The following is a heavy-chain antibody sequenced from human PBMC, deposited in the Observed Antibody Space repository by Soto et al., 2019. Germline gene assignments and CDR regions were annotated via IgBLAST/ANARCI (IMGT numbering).Heavy chain of an antibody. Sequence: LRLSCAASGFTFDDYAMHWVRQAPGKGLEWVSGISWNSGSIGYADSVKGRFTISRDNAKNSLYLQMNSLRAEDTALYYCAKGPGVVVHGGMDVWGQGTMVTVSS. D-gene: IGHD2-2*01. CDR3: AKGPGVVVHGGMDV. CDR1: GFTFDDYA. CDR2: ISWNSGSI. V-gene: IGHV3-9*01. J-gene: IGHJ6*02.